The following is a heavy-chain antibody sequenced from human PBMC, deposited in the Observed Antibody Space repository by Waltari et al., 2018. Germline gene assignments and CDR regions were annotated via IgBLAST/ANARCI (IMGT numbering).Heavy chain of an antibody. CDR1: GDSVTRGSDY. J-gene: IGHJ5*01. Sequence: QLQLQESVPGLVKPSETLSLTCSASGDSVTRGSDYGGWIRQPPRKGLEWIGIMYYRGSSYSNPSLKSRVTISVDTSKNQFSLKLSSVAAADTAVYYCARAFGSGSYAWFDSWGQGTLVTVSS. CDR3: ARAFGSGSYAWFDS. CDR2: MYYRGSS. D-gene: IGHD3-10*01. V-gene: IGHV4-39*01.